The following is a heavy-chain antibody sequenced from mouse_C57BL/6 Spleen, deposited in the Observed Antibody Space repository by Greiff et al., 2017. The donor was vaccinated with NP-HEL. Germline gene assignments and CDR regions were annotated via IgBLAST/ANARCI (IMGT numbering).Heavy chain of an antibody. V-gene: IGHV1-55*01. Sequence: QVQLQHPGAELVKPGASVKMSCKASGYTFTSYWITWVKQRPGQGLEWIGDIYPGSGSTNYNEKFKSKATLTVDTSSSTAYMQLSSLTSEDSAVYYCARPPITTVYYFDYWGKGTTLTVSS. J-gene: IGHJ2*01. CDR1: GYTFTSYW. CDR3: ARPPITTVYYFDY. D-gene: IGHD1-1*01. CDR2: IYPGSGST.